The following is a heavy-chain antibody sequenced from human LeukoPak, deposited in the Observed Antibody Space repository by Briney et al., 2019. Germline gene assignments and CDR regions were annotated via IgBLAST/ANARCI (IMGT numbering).Heavy chain of an antibody. J-gene: IGHJ5*02. V-gene: IGHV3-11*01. CDR2: ISSSGSTI. CDR3: ARDMFTAMVTWGGFDP. CDR1: GFTFSDYY. D-gene: IGHD5-18*01. Sequence: PGGSLRLSCAASGFTFSDYYMSRIRQAPGKGLEWGSYISSSGSTIYYADSVKGRFTISRDDAKNSLYLQMNSLRAEDTAVYYCARDMFTAMVTWGGFDPWGQGTLVTVSS.